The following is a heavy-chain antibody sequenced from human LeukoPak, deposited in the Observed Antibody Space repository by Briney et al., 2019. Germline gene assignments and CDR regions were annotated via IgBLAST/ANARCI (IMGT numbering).Heavy chain of an antibody. CDR1: GFTFSSYW. CDR2: IKKDGSDK. CDR3: ARVSSQTDAFDI. V-gene: IGHV3-7*01. J-gene: IGHJ3*02. Sequence: GGSLRLSCAASGFTFSSYWMNWVRQAPGKGLEWVANIKKDGSDKNYLGSVKGRFTISRDNAKNSLYVQMNSLRAGDTAVYYCARVSSQTDAFDIWGQGTMVTVSS.